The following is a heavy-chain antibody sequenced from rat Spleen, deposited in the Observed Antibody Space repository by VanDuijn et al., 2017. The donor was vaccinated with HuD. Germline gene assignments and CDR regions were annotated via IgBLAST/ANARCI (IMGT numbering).Heavy chain of an antibody. CDR3: TTPLIFYYNGNYFDY. V-gene: IGHV5-20*01. J-gene: IGHJ2*01. Sequence: VQLVESGGGLVQPGRSMKLSCAASGLSFSNYDMAWVRQAPTKGLEWVASISYEGTATYYRDSVKGRFTLSRDNAKNTLYLQMDSLRSEDTATYFCTTPLIFYYNGNYFDYWGQGVMVTVSS. CDR2: ISYEGTAT. D-gene: IGHD1-2*01. CDR1: GLSFSNYD.